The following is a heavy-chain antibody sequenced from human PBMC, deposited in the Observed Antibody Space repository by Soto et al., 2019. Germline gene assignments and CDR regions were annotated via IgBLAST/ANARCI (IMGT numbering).Heavy chain of an antibody. J-gene: IGHJ4*02. V-gene: IGHV4-59*08. CDR1: GGSISSYY. Sequence: QVQLQESGPGLVKPSETVSLTCTVSGGSISSYYWSWIRQPPGKGLEWIGYIHYSGSTKYDPSLKSPVTISVDPAKDHLPLKLSSVTAADTAVYYCARRLVRGVIDYWGQGTLVTVSS. CDR2: IHYSGST. D-gene: IGHD3-10*01. CDR3: ARRLVRGVIDY.